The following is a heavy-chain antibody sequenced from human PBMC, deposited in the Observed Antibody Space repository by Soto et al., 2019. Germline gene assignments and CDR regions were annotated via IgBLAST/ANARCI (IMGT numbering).Heavy chain of an antibody. Sequence: GESLRLSCAASGFIFSDYYMTWIRQAPGKGLEWLSCSSNRDRSTYYADSVKDRFVVSKDNAKNLVYLQMNSLRAEDTAVYFCARAWKIEKFGVISMSKGLDVWGQGTTVTVSS. CDR1: GFIFSDYY. CDR3: ARAWKIEKFGVISMSKGLDV. CDR2: SSNRDRST. D-gene: IGHD3-3*01. J-gene: IGHJ6*02. V-gene: IGHV3-11*01.